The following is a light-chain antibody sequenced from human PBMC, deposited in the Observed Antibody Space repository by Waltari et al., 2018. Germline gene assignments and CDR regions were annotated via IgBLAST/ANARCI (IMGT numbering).Light chain of an antibody. Sequence: SYVLTQPPSVSVAPGQTARVTCGGNIIGSKSGQWYQQKSGQAPVLVVSDDSDRPSGIPERFSGSNSGHTATLTISGVEAGDEADYYCQVWESRSDVVFGGGTKLTVL. CDR3: QVWESRSDVV. CDR2: DDS. CDR1: IIGSKS. V-gene: IGLV3-21*02. J-gene: IGLJ2*01.